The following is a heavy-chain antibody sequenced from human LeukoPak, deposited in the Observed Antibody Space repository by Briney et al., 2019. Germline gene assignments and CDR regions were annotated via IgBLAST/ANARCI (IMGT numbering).Heavy chain of an antibody. CDR1: GGSISSSNW. D-gene: IGHD6-19*01. J-gene: IGHJ5*02. Sequence: PSETLSLTCAVSGGSISSSNWWSWVRQPPGKGLEWIGEIYHSGSTNYNPSLKSRVTISVDKSKNQFSLKLSSVTAADTAVYYCARAGYRSSGWYLRLFDPWGQGTLVTVSS. V-gene: IGHV4-4*02. CDR2: IYHSGST. CDR3: ARAGYRSSGWYLRLFDP.